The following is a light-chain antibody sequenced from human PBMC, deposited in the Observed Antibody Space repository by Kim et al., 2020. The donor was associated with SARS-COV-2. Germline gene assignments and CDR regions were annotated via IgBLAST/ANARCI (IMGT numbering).Light chain of an antibody. V-gene: IGKV1-9*01. CDR3: QQLKSYPLT. CDR2: DAS. Sequence: DIQLTQSPSFLSASVGDRVTITCRASQDVNSSLTWYQQIPGKAPKILIHDASSLQSGVPSRFSGSGSGTEFTLTVSSLQPEDFANYSCQQLKSYPLTFGGGTKVDIK. J-gene: IGKJ4*01. CDR1: QDVNSS.